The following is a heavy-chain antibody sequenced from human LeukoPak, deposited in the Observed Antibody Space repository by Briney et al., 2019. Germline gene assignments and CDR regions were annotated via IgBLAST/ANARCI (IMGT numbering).Heavy chain of an antibody. CDR3: TRGGPSSGWSHWFGP. CDR2: IYTSGST. V-gene: IGHV4-4*07. Sequence: PSETLSLTCTVSGGSISSYYWSWIRQPAGKGLEWIGRIYTSGSTNYNPSLKSRVTMSVDTSKNQFSLKLSSVTAADTAVYYCTRGGPSSGWSHWFGPWGQGTLVTVSS. CDR1: GGSISSYY. D-gene: IGHD6-19*01. J-gene: IGHJ5*02.